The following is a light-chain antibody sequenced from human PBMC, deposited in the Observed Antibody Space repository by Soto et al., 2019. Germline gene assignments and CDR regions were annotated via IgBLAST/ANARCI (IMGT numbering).Light chain of an antibody. J-gene: IGKJ5*01. CDR1: QSVSSN. CDR3: QQRSNWLIT. CDR2: GAS. V-gene: IGKV3-15*01. Sequence: EIVMTQSPATLSVSPGERATLSCRASQSVSSNLAWYQQKPGQAPRLLIYGASTRATGIPARFSGSGSGTEFTLTISRLEPEDLAVYYCQQRSNWLITFGQGTRLEIK.